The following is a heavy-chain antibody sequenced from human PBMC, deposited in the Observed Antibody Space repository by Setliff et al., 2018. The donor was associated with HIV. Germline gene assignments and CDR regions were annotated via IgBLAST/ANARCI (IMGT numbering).Heavy chain of an antibody. V-gene: IGHV3-53*01. CDR3: AKDRITGYYNFWSGPNFDY. D-gene: IGHD3-3*01. J-gene: IGHJ4*02. CDR2: IGSGGAI. Sequence: GGSLRLSCVVSGFTVSSNYMSWVRQAPGKGLEWVSSISIGSGGAIDYAESVQGRFTISRDNSKNTLYLQMNSLRADDTAVYYCAKDRITGYYNFWSGPNFDYWGQGTLVTVSS. CDR1: GFTVSSNY.